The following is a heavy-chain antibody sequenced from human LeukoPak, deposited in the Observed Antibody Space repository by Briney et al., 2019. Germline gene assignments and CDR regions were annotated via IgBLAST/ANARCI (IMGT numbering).Heavy chain of an antibody. J-gene: IGHJ6*03. V-gene: IGHV3-49*04. CDR1: GFTFGDYA. CDR2: IRSKAYGGTT. CDR3: TRGTMVRRGYYYYMDV. D-gene: IGHD3-10*01. Sequence: PGGSLRLSCTASGFTFGDYAMSWVRQAPGKGLEWVGFIRSKAYGGTTEYAASVKGRFTISRDDSKSIAYLQMNSLKTEDTAVYYCTRGTMVRRGYYYYMDVWGKGTTVTISS.